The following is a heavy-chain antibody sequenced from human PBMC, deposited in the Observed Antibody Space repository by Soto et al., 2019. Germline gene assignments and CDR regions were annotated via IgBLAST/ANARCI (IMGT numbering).Heavy chain of an antibody. CDR1: GFTVSSNY. J-gene: IGHJ6*02. V-gene: IGHV3-53*01. Sequence: PGGSLRLSCAASGFTVSSNYMSWVRQAPGKGLEWVSVIYSGGSTYYADSVKGRFTISRDNSKNTLYLQMNSLRAEDTAVYYCARAPTHRGSGWTGDYYYYGMDVWGQGTTVTVSS. CDR3: ARAPTHRGSGWTGDYYYYGMDV. CDR2: IYSGGST. D-gene: IGHD6-19*01.